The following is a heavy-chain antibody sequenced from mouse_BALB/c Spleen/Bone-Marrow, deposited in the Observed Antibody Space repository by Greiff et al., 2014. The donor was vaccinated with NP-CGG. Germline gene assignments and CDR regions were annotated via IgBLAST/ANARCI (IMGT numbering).Heavy chain of an antibody. CDR3: PWEDGSSFFDY. D-gene: IGHD1-1*01. Sequence: VQLQQSGPGLVKPSQSLSLTCSVTGYSITSGYYWNWIRQFPGNKLEWMGYISYDGSNNYNPSLKNRISITRDTSKNQFFLKLNSVTTEDTATYYCPWEDGSSFFDYWGQGTTLTVSS. J-gene: IGHJ2*01. CDR1: GYSITSGYY. CDR2: ISYDGSN. V-gene: IGHV3-6*02.